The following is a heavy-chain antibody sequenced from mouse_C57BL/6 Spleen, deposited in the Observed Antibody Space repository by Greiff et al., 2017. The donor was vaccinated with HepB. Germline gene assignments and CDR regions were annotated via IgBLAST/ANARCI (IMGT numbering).Heavy chain of an antibody. J-gene: IGHJ4*01. CDR1: GYAFSSSW. V-gene: IGHV1-82*01. Sequence: QVQLQQSGPELVKPGASVKISCKASGYAFSSSWMNWVKQRPGKGLEWIGRIYPGDGDTNYNGKFKGKATLTADKSSSTAYMQLSSLTSEDSAVYFCAREHAMDYWGQGTSVTVSS. CDR3: AREHAMDY. CDR2: IYPGDGDT.